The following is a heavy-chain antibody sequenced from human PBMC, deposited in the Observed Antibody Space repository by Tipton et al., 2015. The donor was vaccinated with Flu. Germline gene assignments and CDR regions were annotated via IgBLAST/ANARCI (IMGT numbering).Heavy chain of an antibody. CDR2: IYSGGDT. V-gene: IGHV3-66*01. Sequence: SLRLSCAASGFTVSSNYMSWVRQAPGKGLEWVSVIYSGGDTYYADSVKGRFTISRDNSKNTLYLQMNSLRGEDTAVYYCTREGGYNYGQRTGGFDYWGQGTLVTVSS. J-gene: IGHJ4*02. CDR1: GFTVSSNY. D-gene: IGHD5-18*01. CDR3: TREGGYNYGQRTGGFDY.